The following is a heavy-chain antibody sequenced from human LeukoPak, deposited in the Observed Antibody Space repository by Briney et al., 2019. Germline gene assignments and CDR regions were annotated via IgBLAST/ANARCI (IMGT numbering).Heavy chain of an antibody. CDR1: EFSVGSNY. V-gene: IGHV3-11*04. J-gene: IGHJ4*02. CDR3: AREPYYDSSGYSPDY. D-gene: IGHD3-22*01. CDR2: ISSSGSFI. Sequence: SGGSLRLSCAASEFSVGSNYMTWVRQAPGKGLEWVSYISSSGSFIYYADSVKGRFTISRDNAKNSLYLHMNSLRAEDTALYYCAREPYYDSSGYSPDYWGQGTLVTVSS.